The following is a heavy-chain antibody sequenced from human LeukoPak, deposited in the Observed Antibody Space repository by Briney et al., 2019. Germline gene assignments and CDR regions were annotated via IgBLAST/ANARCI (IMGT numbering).Heavy chain of an antibody. CDR3: ARSFPKKRGAFDI. CDR2: IYYSGST. CDR1: GGSISSYY. V-gene: IGHV4-59*08. Sequence: SETLSLTCTVSGGSISSYYWSWIRQPPGKGLEWIGYIYYSGSTNYNPSPKSRVTISVDTSKNQFSLKLSSVTAADTAVYYCARSFPKKRGAFDIWGQGTMVTVSS. D-gene: IGHD2/OR15-2a*01. J-gene: IGHJ3*02.